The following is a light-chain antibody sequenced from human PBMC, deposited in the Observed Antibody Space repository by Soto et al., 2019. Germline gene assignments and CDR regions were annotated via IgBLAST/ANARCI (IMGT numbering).Light chain of an antibody. CDR3: QQYYSTPPT. J-gene: IGKJ4*01. Sequence: EIVMTQSPDSLAVSLGERATINCKSSQSVLYSSNNKNYLAWYLQRPGQPPKLLIYWASTRESGVPDRFSGSGSGTDFTLTISSLQAEDVAVYYCQQYYSTPPTFGGGTKVEIE. V-gene: IGKV4-1*01. CDR1: QSVLYSSNNKNY. CDR2: WAS.